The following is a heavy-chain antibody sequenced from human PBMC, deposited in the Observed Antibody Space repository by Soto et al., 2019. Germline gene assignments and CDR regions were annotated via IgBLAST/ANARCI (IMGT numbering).Heavy chain of an antibody. CDR2: ISYDGSNK. Sequence: LXFSFAASGFTFSSYGRHCVRQAPGNGLEWVAVISYDGSNKYYADSVKGRFTISRDNSKNTLYLQMNSLRAEDTAVYYCAKDLCSSTSCYRSYGMDVWGQGTTVTVSS. CDR3: AKDLCSSTSCYRSYGMDV. D-gene: IGHD2-2*01. V-gene: IGHV3-30*18. CDR1: GFTFSSYG. J-gene: IGHJ6*02.